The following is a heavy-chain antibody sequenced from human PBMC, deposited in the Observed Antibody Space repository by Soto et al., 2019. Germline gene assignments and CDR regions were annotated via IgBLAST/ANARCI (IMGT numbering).Heavy chain of an antibody. D-gene: IGHD1-1*01. V-gene: IGHV3-33*01. J-gene: IGHJ4*02. CDR2: IWSDGNNR. Sequence: QVQLVESGGGVVQPGRSLRLSCAASGFMFSNHGMHWVRQAPGKGLEWVAVIWSDGNNRYYADSVKGRFTISRDNSKNTVYLQMNSLRAEDTAVYYCVRGDNWNDAAYDYWGQGTLVTVSS. CDR3: VRGDNWNDAAYDY. CDR1: GFMFSNHG.